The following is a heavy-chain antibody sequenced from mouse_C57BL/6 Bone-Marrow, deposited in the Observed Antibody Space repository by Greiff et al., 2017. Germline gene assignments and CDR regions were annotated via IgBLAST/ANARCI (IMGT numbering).Heavy chain of an antibody. Sequence: VQLQQSGAELVRPGASVKLSCTASGFNIKDDYMHWVKQRPEQGLEWIGWIDPENGDTEYASKFQGKATITADTSSNTANLQLSSLTSEDTAVYYCTTSRYFDVWGTGTTVTVSS. V-gene: IGHV14-4*01. J-gene: IGHJ1*03. CDR2: IDPENGDT. CDR3: TTSRYFDV. CDR1: GFNIKDDY.